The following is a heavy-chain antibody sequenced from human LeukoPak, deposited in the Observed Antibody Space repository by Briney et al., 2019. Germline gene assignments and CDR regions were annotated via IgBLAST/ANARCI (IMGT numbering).Heavy chain of an antibody. J-gene: IGHJ4*02. Sequence: GGSLRLSCSASGFSFSIYAMHWVRQAPGKGPEWVALISYDGRNTYYGDSVRGRFTFSRDNSKNTLYLQMNSLRSEDTAVYYCARGPLPMTGLCDWGQGTLVTVSS. CDR2: ISYDGRNT. V-gene: IGHV3-30*03. D-gene: IGHD3-9*01. CDR1: GFSFSIYA. CDR3: ARGPLPMTGLCD.